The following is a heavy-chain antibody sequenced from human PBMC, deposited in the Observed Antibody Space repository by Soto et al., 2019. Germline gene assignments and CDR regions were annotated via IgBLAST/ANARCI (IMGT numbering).Heavy chain of an antibody. J-gene: IGHJ6*02. V-gene: IGHV1-69*01. D-gene: IGHD2-2*01. CDR3: ARSQGSSTSLEIYYYYYYGMDV. CDR2: LIPISDTT. Sequence: QVQLVQSGAEVKKPGSSVKVSCKASGGTFSSYAISWVRQAPGQGLEWMGGLIPISDTTNYAQTFQGRVTITADESTSTAYMELSSLRSEDTAVYYCARSQGSSTSLEIYYYYYYGMDVWGQGTTVTVSS. CDR1: GGTFSSYA.